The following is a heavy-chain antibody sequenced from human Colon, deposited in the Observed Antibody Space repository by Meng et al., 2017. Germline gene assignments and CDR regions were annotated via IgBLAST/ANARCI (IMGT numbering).Heavy chain of an antibody. J-gene: IGHJ5*02. D-gene: IGHD4-17*01. Sequence: AQLQCSGPGLVRPSETLFLSCTGSGASVSSDSHYWSWIRQSPGKGLEWIGYIYYTGNTNYNPSLASRVSMSLDTSKNHFSLHLTSVTAADTAIYYCARVNGDFDEAWFDPWGQGTLVTVSS. CDR2: IYYTGNT. V-gene: IGHV4-61*03. CDR1: GASVSSDSHY. CDR3: ARVNGDFDEAWFDP.